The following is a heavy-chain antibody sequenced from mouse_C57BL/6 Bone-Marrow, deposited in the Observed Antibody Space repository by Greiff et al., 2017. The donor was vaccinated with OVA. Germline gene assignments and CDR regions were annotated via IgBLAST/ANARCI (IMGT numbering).Heavy chain of an antibody. CDR3: ARRDGSRGDFDY. CDR2: IYPRDGST. CDR1: GYTFTDHT. D-gene: IGHD1-1*01. J-gene: IGHJ2*01. V-gene: IGHV1-78*01. Sequence: VKLMESDAELVKPGASVKISCKVSGYTFTDHTIHWMKQRPEQGLEWIGYIYPRDGSTKYNEKFKGKATLTADKSSSTAYMQLNSLTSEDSAVYFVARRDGSRGDFDYWGQGTTLTVSS.